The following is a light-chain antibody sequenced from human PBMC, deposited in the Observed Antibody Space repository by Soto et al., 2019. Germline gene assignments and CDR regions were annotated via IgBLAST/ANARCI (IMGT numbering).Light chain of an antibody. V-gene: IGKV1-27*01. CDR1: QDISNS. CDR3: QRYKSAPPLFT. J-gene: IGKJ3*01. Sequence: DIQMTQSPSSLSASVGDRVTITCRASQDISNSLAWYQQKPGKVPKLVIYAASTLQSGVPSRFSGSGSGTDFTLTISILQPEDVATYSCQRYKSAPPLFTFGPGTKVEIK. CDR2: AAS.